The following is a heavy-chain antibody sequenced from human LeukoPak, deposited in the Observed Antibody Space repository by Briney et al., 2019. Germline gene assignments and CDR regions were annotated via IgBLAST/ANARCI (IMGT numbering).Heavy chain of an antibody. J-gene: IGHJ4*02. D-gene: IGHD3-22*01. CDR1: GFTSSSYS. Sequence: GGSLRLSCAASGFTSSSYSMNWVRQAPGKGLEWVSSISSSSSYIYYADSVKGRFTISRDNAKNSLYLQMNSLRAEDTAVYYCARDSSYYDSSGTFDYWGQGTLVTVSS. CDR3: ARDSSYYDSSGTFDY. CDR2: ISSSSSYI. V-gene: IGHV3-21*01.